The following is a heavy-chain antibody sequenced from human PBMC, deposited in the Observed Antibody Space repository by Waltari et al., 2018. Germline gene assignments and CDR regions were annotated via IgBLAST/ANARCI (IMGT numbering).Heavy chain of an antibody. D-gene: IGHD5-12*01. CDR3: AKEAGIVATFYFDY. CDR1: GFTFDDSA. V-gene: IGHV3-43D*04. J-gene: IGHJ4*02. CDR2: ISWDGGST. Sequence: EVQLVESGGVVVQPGGSLRLSCAASGFTFDDSAMHWVRQAPGKGLEWVSVISWDGGSTYYADSVKGRFTISRDNSKNSLYLQMNSLRAEDTALYYCAKEAGIVATFYFDYWGQGTLVTVSS.